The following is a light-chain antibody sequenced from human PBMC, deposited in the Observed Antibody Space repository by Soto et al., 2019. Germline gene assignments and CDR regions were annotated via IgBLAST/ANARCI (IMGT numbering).Light chain of an antibody. V-gene: IGKV3-20*01. J-gene: IGKJ5*01. CDR2: GAS. Sequence: EKVMTQSPATLSVSPGERAILSCRASQSVSSNLAWYQQKPGQAPRLLIYGASNRATGIPDRFSGSGSGTDFTLTISRLEPEDFAVYYCQQYGSSPPITFGQGTRLEIK. CDR3: QQYGSSPPIT. CDR1: QSVSSN.